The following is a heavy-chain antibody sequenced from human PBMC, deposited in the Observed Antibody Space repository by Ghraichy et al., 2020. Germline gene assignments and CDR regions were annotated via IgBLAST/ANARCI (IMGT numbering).Heavy chain of an antibody. CDR3: AKDIRSGELWAGGLDP. J-gene: IGHJ5*02. D-gene: IGHD3-10*01. V-gene: IGHV3-23*01. Sequence: GGSLRLSCAASGFTFSSYAMSWVRQAPGKGLEWVSAISGSGGSTYYADSVKGRFTISRDNSKNTLYPQMNSPRAEDTAVYYCAKDIRSGELWAGGLDPWGQGTLVTVSS. CDR2: ISGSGGST. CDR1: GFTFSSYA.